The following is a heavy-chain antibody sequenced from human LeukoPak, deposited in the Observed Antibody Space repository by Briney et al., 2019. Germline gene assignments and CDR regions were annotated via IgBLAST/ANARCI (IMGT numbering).Heavy chain of an antibody. Sequence: GGSLRLSCAASGFTFSDYYMSWIRQAPGKGLEWVSYTSSSSSYTNYADFVKGRFTISRDNAKNSLYLQMNSLRAEDTAVYYCARVGDIVVVPAAIGLWGQGTMVTVSS. CDR2: TSSSSSYT. J-gene: IGHJ3*01. D-gene: IGHD2-2*02. V-gene: IGHV3-11*06. CDR1: GFTFSDYY. CDR3: ARVGDIVVVPAAIGL.